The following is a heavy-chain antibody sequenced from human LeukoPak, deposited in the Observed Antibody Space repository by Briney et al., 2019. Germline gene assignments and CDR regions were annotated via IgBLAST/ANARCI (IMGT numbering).Heavy chain of an antibody. CDR3: AKVSDIVTGYYEA. CDR2: ISGSGGRT. V-gene: IGHV3-23*01. CDR1: GFSFSSYA. Sequence: GGSLRPSCAASGFSFSSYAMNWVRQAPGKGLEWVSIISGSGGRTYYADSAKGRFTISRDTSKNTLYLQMNSLRAEDTAVYYCAKVSDIVTGYYEAWGQGTLVTVSS. J-gene: IGHJ5*02. D-gene: IGHD3-9*01.